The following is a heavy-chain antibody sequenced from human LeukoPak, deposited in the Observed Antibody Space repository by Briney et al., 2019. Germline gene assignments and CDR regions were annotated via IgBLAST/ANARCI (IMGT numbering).Heavy chain of an antibody. CDR1: GGSISSLY. Sequence: SETLSLTCSVSGGSISSLYWSWIRQPPGKGLELIGYIYYTGSTNYNPSLKSRVTMFVDMSKNQFSLRLSSVTAADTAVYYCARHRAYSSSSPFDYWGQGTLVTVSS. D-gene: IGHD6-6*01. V-gene: IGHV4-59*08. CDR2: IYYTGST. CDR3: ARHRAYSSSSPFDY. J-gene: IGHJ4*02.